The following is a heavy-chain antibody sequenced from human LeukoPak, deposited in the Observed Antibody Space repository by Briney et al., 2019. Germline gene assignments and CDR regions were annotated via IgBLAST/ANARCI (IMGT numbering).Heavy chain of an antibody. J-gene: IGHJ5*02. Sequence: ASVKVSCKASGYTFTSYDINWVRQATGQGLEWMGWMNPNSGNTGYAQKFQGRVTMTRNTSISTAYMELSSLRSEDTAVYYCARNGVYCSGGSCLVFDPWGQGTLVTVSS. CDR3: ARNGVYCSGGSCLVFDP. CDR2: MNPNSGNT. V-gene: IGHV1-8*01. D-gene: IGHD2-15*01. CDR1: GYTFTSYD.